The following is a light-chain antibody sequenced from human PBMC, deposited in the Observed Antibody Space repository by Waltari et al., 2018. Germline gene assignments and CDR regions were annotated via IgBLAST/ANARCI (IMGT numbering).Light chain of an antibody. Sequence: DVVMTQSPDSLAVSLGERATINCKSNQSLLYSSNNKNYLTWYQQKQGQPPNLLIYWASTRESGGPDRVSGSGSGTDFTLTISSLQAEDVAVYYCHQYYTTPWTFGQGTKVEIK. CDR1: QSLLYSSNNKNY. J-gene: IGKJ1*01. V-gene: IGKV4-1*01. CDR3: HQYYTTPWT. CDR2: WAS.